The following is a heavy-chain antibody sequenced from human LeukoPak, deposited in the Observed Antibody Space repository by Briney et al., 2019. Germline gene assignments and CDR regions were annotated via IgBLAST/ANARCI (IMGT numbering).Heavy chain of an antibody. CDR1: GGSISSYY. Sequence: SETLSLTCTVSGGSISSYYWSWIRQPAGKGLEWIGRIYTSGSTNYNPSLKSRVTISVDTSKNQFSLKLSSVTAADTAVYYCARDRKGYCSSTSCYYYYYYMDVWGKGTTVTVSS. J-gene: IGHJ6*03. CDR2: IYTSGST. V-gene: IGHV4-4*07. D-gene: IGHD2-2*01. CDR3: ARDRKGYCSSTSCYYYYYYMDV.